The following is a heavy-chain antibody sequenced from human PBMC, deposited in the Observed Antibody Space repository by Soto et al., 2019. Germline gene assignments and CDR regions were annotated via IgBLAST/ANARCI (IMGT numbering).Heavy chain of an antibody. V-gene: IGHV2-5*02. CDR1: GFSLSTSGVG. D-gene: IGHD3-3*01. CDR3: APALQDFWSGGYNWFDP. CDR2: IYWDDDK. Sequence: SGPTLVNPTQTLTLTCTFSGFSLSTSGVGVGWIRQPPGKALEWLALIYWDDDKRYSPSLKSRLAITKDTSKDQVVLTMTNMDPVDTATYYCAPALQDFWSGGYNWFDPWGQGTLVTVSS. J-gene: IGHJ5*02.